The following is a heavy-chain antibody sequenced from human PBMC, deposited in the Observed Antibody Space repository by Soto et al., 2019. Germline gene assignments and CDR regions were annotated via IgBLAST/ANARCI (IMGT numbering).Heavy chain of an antibody. V-gene: IGHV4-34*01. CDR2: INHSGST. J-gene: IGHJ4*02. D-gene: IGHD3-3*01. Sequence: SETLSLTCAVYGGSFSGYYWSWIRQPPGKGLEWIGEINHSGSTNYNPSLKSRVTISVDTSKNQFSLTADDTAVYYCAKETTYYDFWSGIDYWGQGTLVTVSS. CDR3: AKETTYYDFWSGIDY. CDR1: GGSFSGYY.